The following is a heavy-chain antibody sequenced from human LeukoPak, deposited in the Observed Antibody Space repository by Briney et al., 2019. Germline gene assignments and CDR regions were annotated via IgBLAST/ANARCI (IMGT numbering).Heavy chain of an antibody. V-gene: IGHV3-15*01. Sequence: GGSLRLSCAASGFTFSNAWMSWVRQAPGKGLEWVGRIKSKTDGGTTDYAAPVKGRFTISRDDSKNTLYLQMNSLKTEDTAVYYCTTGSSGYYHRGYFPHWGQGTLVTVSS. CDR2: IKSKTDGGTT. D-gene: IGHD3-22*01. CDR3: TTGSSGYYHRGYFPH. J-gene: IGHJ1*01. CDR1: GFTFSNAW.